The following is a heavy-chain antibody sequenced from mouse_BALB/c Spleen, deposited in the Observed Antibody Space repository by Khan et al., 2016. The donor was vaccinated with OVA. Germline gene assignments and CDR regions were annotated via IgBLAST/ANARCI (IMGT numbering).Heavy chain of an antibody. CDR3: TRLAYYYDSEGFAY. Sequence: EVQLVESGGDLVKPGGSLNLSCEASGFTFSSYGMSWLRQAPDKRLEWVATVSTGGSYTYYPDSVKGRFTISRDNAKNTLYLQMSGLRSEDTAMFYCTRLAYYYDSEGFAYWGQGTLVTVSA. CDR1: GFTFSSYG. D-gene: IGHD1-1*01. CDR2: VSTGGSYT. J-gene: IGHJ3*01. V-gene: IGHV5-6*01.